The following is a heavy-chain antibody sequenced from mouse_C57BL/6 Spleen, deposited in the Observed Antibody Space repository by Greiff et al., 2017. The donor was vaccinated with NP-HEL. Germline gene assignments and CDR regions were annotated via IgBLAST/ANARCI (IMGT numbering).Heavy chain of an antibody. D-gene: IGHD1-1*01. CDR1: GYTFTSYW. J-gene: IGHJ3*01. Sequence: QVQLQQSGAELVRPGSSVKLSCKASGYTFTSYWMDWVKQRPGQGLEWIGNIYPSDSETHYNQKFKDKATLTVDKSSSTAYMQLSSLTSEDSAVYYCARRHYGRKAWFAYWGQWTLVTVSA. V-gene: IGHV1-61*01. CDR3: ARRHYGRKAWFAY. CDR2: IYPSDSET.